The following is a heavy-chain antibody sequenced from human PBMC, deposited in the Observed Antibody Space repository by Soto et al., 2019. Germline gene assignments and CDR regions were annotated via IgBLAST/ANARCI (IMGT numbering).Heavy chain of an antibody. CDR3: ARGKYYFDY. V-gene: IGHV4-59*01. Sequence: PSETLSLTCTVSGGSISSYYWSWIRQPPGKGLEWIGYIYCSGSTNYNPSLKSRVTISVDTSKNQFSLKLSSVTAADTAVYYCARGKYYFDYWGQGTLVTVSS. J-gene: IGHJ4*02. CDR2: IYCSGST. CDR1: GGSISSYY.